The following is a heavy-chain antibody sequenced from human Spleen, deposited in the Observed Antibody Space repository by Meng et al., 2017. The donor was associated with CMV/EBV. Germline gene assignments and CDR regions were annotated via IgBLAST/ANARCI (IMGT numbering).Heavy chain of an antibody. J-gene: IGHJ6*02. CDR2: INPNSGGT. V-gene: IGHV1-2*02. Sequence: ASVKVSCKASGYTFTGYYMHWVRQAPGQGLEWMGWINPNSGGTNYAQKFQGRVTMTGDTSITTAYMELSRPRSDDMAVYYCARVKRYCTGGSCSSTGYYGMDVWGQGTTVTVSS. CDR3: ARVKRYCTGGSCSSTGYYGMDV. CDR1: GYTFTGYY. D-gene: IGHD2-15*01.